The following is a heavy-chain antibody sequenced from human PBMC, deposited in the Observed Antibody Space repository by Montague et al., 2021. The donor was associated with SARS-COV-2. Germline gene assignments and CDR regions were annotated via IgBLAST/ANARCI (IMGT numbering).Heavy chain of an antibody. Sequence: SLRLSCAASGFSFAGYSLRWVRQAPRQGLVWVSRISGGGGSKYYADSVQGRFSISRDNSTNTVYMQMNSLKAEDEAVYYCVQHSAVHAYYSDMHVWGQGTTVTVSS. CDR3: VQHSAVHAYYSDMHV. CDR1: GFSFAGYS. J-gene: IGHJ6*02. CDR2: ISGGGGSK. D-gene: IGHD6-13*01. V-gene: IGHV3-23*01.